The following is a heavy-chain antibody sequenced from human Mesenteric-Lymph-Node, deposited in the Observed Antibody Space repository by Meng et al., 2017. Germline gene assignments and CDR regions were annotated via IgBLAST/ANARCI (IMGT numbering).Heavy chain of an antibody. CDR1: GFTFSNYG. CDR2: ISGSGGST. J-gene: IGHJ3*02. Sequence: GESLKISCAASGFTFSNYGIHWVRQAPGKGLEWVSAISGSGGSTYYADSVKGRFTISRDNSRNTLYLQMNSLRAEDTAVYYCAKAFPNYYDTSGYYFAGDGFDIWGQGTMVTVSS. CDR3: AKAFPNYYDTSGYYFAGDGFDI. V-gene: IGHV3-23*01. D-gene: IGHD3-22*01.